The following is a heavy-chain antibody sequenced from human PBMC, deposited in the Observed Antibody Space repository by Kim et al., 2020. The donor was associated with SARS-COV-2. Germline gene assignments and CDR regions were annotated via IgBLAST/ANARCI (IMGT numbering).Heavy chain of an antibody. CDR2: IYYSGSS. D-gene: IGHD6-19*01. CDR1: GGSISSSSYY. J-gene: IGHJ4*02. CDR3: ARGYSSGWPKTSSVDY. Sequence: SETLSLTCTVSGGSISSSSYYWVWIRQPPGKGLEWIGSIYYSGSSYYNPSLKSRVTMSVDTSKNQFSLKLSSVTAADTAVYYCARGYSSGWPKTSSVDYWGQGTLVTVSS. V-gene: IGHV4-39*07.